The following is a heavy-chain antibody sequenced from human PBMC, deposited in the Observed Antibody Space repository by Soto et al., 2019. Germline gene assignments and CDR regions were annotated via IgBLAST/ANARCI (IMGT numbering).Heavy chain of an antibody. D-gene: IGHD3-16*01. CDR1: GFTFSIYA. J-gene: IGHJ4*02. CDR2: FSADGDST. V-gene: IGHV3-23*01. CDR3: AKDQGTGNYGRFDH. Sequence: EVQLLESGGGLVQPGGSLRLSCAASGFTFSIYAMSWVRQPPGKGLEWVSVFSADGDSTYYADSVKGRFTTSRDNSKNTLYLQMNSLRAEDTAVYYRAKDQGTGNYGRFDHWGQGTLVTVSS.